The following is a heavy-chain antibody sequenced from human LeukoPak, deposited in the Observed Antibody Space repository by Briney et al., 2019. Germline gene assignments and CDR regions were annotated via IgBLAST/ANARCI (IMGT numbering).Heavy chain of an antibody. CDR2: ITGSDGTS. V-gene: IGHV3-23*01. D-gene: IGHD3-9*01. Sequence: PGRSLRLSCVASGFTFTNYAMSWVRQAPGKGLEWVSAITGSDGTSHYADSVKGRFTISRDNSKNTLYLQVNSLRAEDTAVYYCAKWGDYDILTGYYVPDYWGQGTLVTVSS. CDR1: GFTFTNYA. J-gene: IGHJ4*02. CDR3: AKWGDYDILTGYYVPDY.